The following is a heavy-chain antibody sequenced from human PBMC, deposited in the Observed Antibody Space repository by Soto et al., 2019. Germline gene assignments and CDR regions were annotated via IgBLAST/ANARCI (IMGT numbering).Heavy chain of an antibody. CDR3: ARDVAMPSGLGLGY. V-gene: IGHV3-30*03. Sequence: LGLSCATSGFVFSNYGIHWVRQAPGKGLEWVAFISNDGSKKYYGDSVKGRFTISRDNSENTVYLQMTSLRPDDTAVFYCARDVAMPSGLGLGYWGQGNLVKGSS. D-gene: IGHD6-19*01. J-gene: IGHJ4*02. CDR2: ISNDGSKK. CDR1: GFVFSNYG.